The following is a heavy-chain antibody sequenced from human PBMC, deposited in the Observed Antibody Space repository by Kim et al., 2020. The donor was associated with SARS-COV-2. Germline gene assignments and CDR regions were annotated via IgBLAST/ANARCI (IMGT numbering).Heavy chain of an antibody. CDR1: GFSLSTSGVG. J-gene: IGHJ5*02. CDR2: IYWDDDK. V-gene: IGHV2-5*02. Sequence: SGPTLVNPTQTLTLTCTFSGFSLSTSGVGVGWIRQPPGKALEWLALIYWDDDKRYTPSLKSRLTITKDTSKNQVVLTMTNMDPVDTAKYYCARSVPSGWYGDWFDAWGQGTLVTVSS. D-gene: IGHD6-19*01. CDR3: ARSVPSGWYGDWFDA.